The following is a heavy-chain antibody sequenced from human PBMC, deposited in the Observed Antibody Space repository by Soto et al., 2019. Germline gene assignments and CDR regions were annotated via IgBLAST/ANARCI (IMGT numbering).Heavy chain of an antibody. CDR1: GFTFSNAW. V-gene: IGHV3-15*01. D-gene: IGHD5-12*01. Sequence: GGSLRLSCAASGFTFSNAWMSWVRQAPGKGLEWVGRIKSKTDGGTTDYAAPVKGRFTISRDDSKNTLYLQMNSLKTEDTAVYYCTTGSGYAIGLFDYWGQGTLVTVSS. J-gene: IGHJ4*02. CDR2: IKSKTDGGTT. CDR3: TTGSGYAIGLFDY.